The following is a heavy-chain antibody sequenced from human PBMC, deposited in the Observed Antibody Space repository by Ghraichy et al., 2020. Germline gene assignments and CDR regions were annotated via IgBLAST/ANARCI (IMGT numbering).Heavy chain of an antibody. CDR3: ARDPPGIAVAGSGYFYDSSGYHLDY. V-gene: IGHV3-48*01. CDR1: GFTFSNYS. D-gene: IGHD3-22*01. Sequence: GESLRLSCAASGFTFSNYSMNWVRQAPGKGLEWVSYISYSSSTVYYADSVKGRFTISRDNAKNSLYLQMNSLRAEDAAVYYCARDPPGIAVAGSGYFYDSSGYHLDYWGQGTLVTVSS. CDR2: ISYSSSTV. J-gene: IGHJ4*02.